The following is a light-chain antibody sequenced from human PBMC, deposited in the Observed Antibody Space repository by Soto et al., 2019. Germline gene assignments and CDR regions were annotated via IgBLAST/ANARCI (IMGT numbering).Light chain of an antibody. Sequence: EIVMTQSPGTLSVSPGERATLFCRASQSVSNKLAWYQQKPGQAPRLIIYGTSTRATGIPARFSGSGSGTDFTLTISSLQSEDFAIYYCQQYNKWPQFGGATKVDIK. J-gene: IGKJ4*02. CDR2: GTS. CDR3: QQYNKWPQ. V-gene: IGKV3-15*01. CDR1: QSVSNK.